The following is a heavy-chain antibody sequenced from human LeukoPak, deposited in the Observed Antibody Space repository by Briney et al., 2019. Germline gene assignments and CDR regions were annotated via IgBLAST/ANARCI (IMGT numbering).Heavy chain of an antibody. CDR1: GFTFSSYV. J-gene: IGHJ4*02. Sequence: GGSLRLSCAASGFTFSSYVMSWVRQAPGKGLEWVSSISGSSTYYADSVKGRFTISKDTSKNTLYLQMNSLRAEDTAVYYCAKEEWLGKMNYFDHWGQGTLVTVSS. V-gene: IGHV3-23*01. D-gene: IGHD6-19*01. CDR3: AKEEWLGKMNYFDH. CDR2: ISGSST.